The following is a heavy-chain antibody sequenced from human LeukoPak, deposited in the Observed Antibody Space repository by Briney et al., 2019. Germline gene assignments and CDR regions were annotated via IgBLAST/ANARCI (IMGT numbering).Heavy chain of an antibody. CDR2: ISAYNGNT. V-gene: IGHV1-18*01. Sequence: ASVKVSCKASGYTFTSYGISWVRQAPGQGLEWMGWISAYNGNTNYAQKLQGRVTMTTDTSTSTAYMELRSLRSDDTAVYYCARSGYCSGGSCYGVSDYYHYYGMDVWGQGTTVTVSS. CDR1: GYTFTSYG. CDR3: ARSGYCSGGSCYGVSDYYHYYGMDV. J-gene: IGHJ6*02. D-gene: IGHD2-15*01.